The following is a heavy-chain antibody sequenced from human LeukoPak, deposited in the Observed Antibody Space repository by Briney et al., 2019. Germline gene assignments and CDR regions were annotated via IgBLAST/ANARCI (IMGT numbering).Heavy chain of an antibody. D-gene: IGHD3-22*01. CDR3: ARDRGSSGYYLNGPYFDY. J-gene: IGHJ4*02. CDR1: GGSISSGGYY. V-gene: IGHV4-31*03. CDR2: IYYSGST. Sequence: SESLSLTCTVSGGSISSGGYYWSWIRQHPGKGLEWIGYIYYSGSTYYNPSLKSRVTISVDTSKNQFSLKLSSVTAADTAVYYCARDRGSSGYYLNGPYFDYWGQGTLVTVSS.